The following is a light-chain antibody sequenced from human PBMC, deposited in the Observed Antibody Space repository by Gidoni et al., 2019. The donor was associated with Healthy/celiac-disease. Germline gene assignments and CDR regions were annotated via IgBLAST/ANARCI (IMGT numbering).Light chain of an antibody. Sequence: QSALTQPASVSGSPGQSITISCTGTSRDVGCYNYVSWYQQHPGKAPKLMIYDVSNRPSGVSNRFSGSKSGNTASLTISGHQAEDEADYYCSSYTSSSTLVFGGGTKLTVL. CDR3: SSYTSSSTLV. CDR1: SRDVGCYNY. J-gene: IGLJ2*01. CDR2: DVS. V-gene: IGLV2-14*01.